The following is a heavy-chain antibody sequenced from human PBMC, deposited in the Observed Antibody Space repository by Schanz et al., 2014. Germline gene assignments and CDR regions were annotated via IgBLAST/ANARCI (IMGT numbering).Heavy chain of an antibody. CDR3: ARLDPYCRSGTCSRAFDF. J-gene: IGHJ4*02. V-gene: IGHV3-66*02. CDR2: IFTDGRT. Sequence: EVQLVASGGGLVQPGGSLRLSCAASGFAVDNYYMSCVRQAPGRGLECVSIIFTDGRTYYADSVKGRFTISRDSSKNTLFLQMNSLRTEDTAVYYCARLDPYCRSGTCSRAFDFWGQGTLVTVSS. D-gene: IGHD2-15*01. CDR1: GFAVDNYY.